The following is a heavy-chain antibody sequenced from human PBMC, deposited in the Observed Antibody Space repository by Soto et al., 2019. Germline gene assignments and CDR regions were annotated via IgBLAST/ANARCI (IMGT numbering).Heavy chain of an antibody. D-gene: IGHD3-9*01. V-gene: IGHV3-23*01. CDR3: AKEENDILTGYYHSFDY. CDR2: ISGSGGST. Sequence: GSLRLSCAASGFTFSSYAMSWVRQAPGKGLEWVSAISGSGGSTYYADSVKGRFTISRDNSKNTLYLQMNSLRAEDTAVYYCAKEENDILTGYYHSFDYWGQGTLVTVSS. CDR1: GFTFSSYA. J-gene: IGHJ4*02.